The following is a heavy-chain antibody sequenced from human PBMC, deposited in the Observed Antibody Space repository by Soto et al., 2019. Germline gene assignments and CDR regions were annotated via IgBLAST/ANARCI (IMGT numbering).Heavy chain of an antibody. J-gene: IGHJ5*02. D-gene: IGHD3-3*01. CDR1: GGSISSGGYY. V-gene: IGHV4-31*03. CDR2: IYYSGST. CDR3: QRCITIFGVELSYNWFDP. Sequence: SETLSLTCTVSGGSISSGGYYWSWIRQHPGKGLEWIGYIYYSGSTYYNPSLKSRVTISVDTSKNQFSLKLSSVTAADTAVYYCQRCITIFGVELSYNWFDPWGQGTLVTVSS.